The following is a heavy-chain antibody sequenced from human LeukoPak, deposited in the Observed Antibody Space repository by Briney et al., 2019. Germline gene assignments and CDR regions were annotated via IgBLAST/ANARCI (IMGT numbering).Heavy chain of an antibody. J-gene: IGHJ5*02. CDR1: GGSISSYY. CDR2: IYYSGST. CDR3: ARERSDWFDP. V-gene: IGHV4-59*01. Sequence: PSETLSLTCTVSGGSISSYYWSWIRQPPGKGLEWIGYIYYSGSTNYNPSLQSRVTISVDTSKDQFSLKLSSVTAADTAVYYCARERSDWFDPWGQGTLVTVSS.